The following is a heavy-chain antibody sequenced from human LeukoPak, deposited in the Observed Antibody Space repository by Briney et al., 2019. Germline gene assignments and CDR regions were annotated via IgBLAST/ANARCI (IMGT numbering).Heavy chain of an antibody. CDR2: INNDGSSA. Sequence: GGSLRLSCAASGFTFSSYWMHWVRQTPGKGLIYISRINNDGSSANYADSVRGRFTISRDNAENTLYLQMNSLRAEDTAVYYCARDAYYVVVTAIEALYYYYYYMDVWGKGTTVTVSS. CDR3: ARDAYYVVVTAIEALYYYYYYMDV. V-gene: IGHV3-74*01. D-gene: IGHD2-21*02. J-gene: IGHJ6*03. CDR1: GFTFSSYW.